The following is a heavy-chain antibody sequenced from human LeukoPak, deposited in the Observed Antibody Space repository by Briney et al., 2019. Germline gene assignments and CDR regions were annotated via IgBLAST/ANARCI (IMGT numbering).Heavy chain of an antibody. CDR2: IYYDGST. CDR3: ARRGDAWQILYSFDV. J-gene: IGHJ3*01. Sequence: SETLSLTCTVSGASLARDMYHWGWVRQSPGKGPEWLGTIYYDGSTFHSPSFKSRVTISINASKKQLSLNLASVTAADTAVYYCARRGDAWQILYSFDVWGQGTAVIVSS. CDR1: GASLARDMYH. V-gene: IGHV4-39*01. D-gene: IGHD2-15*01.